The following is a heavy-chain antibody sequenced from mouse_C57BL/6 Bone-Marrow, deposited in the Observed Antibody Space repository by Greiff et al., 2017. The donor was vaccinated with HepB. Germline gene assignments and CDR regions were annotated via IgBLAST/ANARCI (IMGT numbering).Heavy chain of an antibody. CDR3: ARWGITTVVASSPGYVDV. CDR1: GYSITSDY. D-gene: IGHD1-1*01. CDR2: ISYSGST. Sequence: EVHLVESGPGLAKPSQTLSLTCSVTGYSITSDYWNWIRKFPGNKLEYMGYISYSGSTYYNPSLKSRISITRDTSKNQYYLQLNSVTTEDTATYYCARWGITTVVASSPGYVDVWGTGTTVTVSS. J-gene: IGHJ1*03. V-gene: IGHV3-8*01.